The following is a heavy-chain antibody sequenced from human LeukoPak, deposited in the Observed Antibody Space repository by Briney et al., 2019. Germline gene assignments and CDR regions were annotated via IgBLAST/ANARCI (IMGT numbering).Heavy chain of an antibody. Sequence: SETLYLTCTVSGGSISSYYWSWIRQPPGKGLEWIGYIYYSGSTNYNPSLKSRVTISVDTSKHQFSLKLSSVTAADTAVYYCATSSTSLGAFDIWGQGTMVTVSS. CDR2: IYYSGST. CDR1: GGSISSYY. D-gene: IGHD2-2*01. J-gene: IGHJ3*02. CDR3: ATSSTSLGAFDI. V-gene: IGHV4-59*01.